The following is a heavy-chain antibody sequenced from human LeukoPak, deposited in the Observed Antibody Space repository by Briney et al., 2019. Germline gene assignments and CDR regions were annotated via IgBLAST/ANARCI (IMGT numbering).Heavy chain of an antibody. D-gene: IGHD3-22*01. J-gene: IGHJ4*02. CDR2: LSNSGGIT. V-gene: IGHV3-23*01. CDR3: ASSYGSSAYYPFDY. Sequence: GGSLRLSCAASGFTFSNYAVSWVRQAPGKGLEWVSTLSNSGGITYYADSVKGRFTISRDNSKNTLYLQMNTLRAEDTAIYYCASSYGSSAYYPFDYWGQGTLVTVFS. CDR1: GFTFSNYA.